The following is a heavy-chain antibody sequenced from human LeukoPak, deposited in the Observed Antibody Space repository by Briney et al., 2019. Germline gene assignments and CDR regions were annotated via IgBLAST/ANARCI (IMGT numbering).Heavy chain of an antibody. CDR2: IRDDGSNK. V-gene: IGHV3-30*02. J-gene: IGHJ4*02. Sequence: GGSLRLSCAASGFTFSINAMHWVRQAPGKGLEWVAFIRDDGSNKYYADSVKGRFTISRDNSRNTLYLQMNSLRAEDTAVYYCAKGRGWYFDYWGQGTLVTVSS. CDR3: AKGRGWYFDY. D-gene: IGHD6-19*01. CDR1: GFTFSINA.